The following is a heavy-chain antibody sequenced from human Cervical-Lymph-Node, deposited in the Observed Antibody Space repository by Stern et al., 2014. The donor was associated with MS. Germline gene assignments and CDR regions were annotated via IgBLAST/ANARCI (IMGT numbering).Heavy chain of an antibody. V-gene: IGHV5-51*01. CDR2: IFPGGSDI. CDR1: GYTFTSYW. CDR3: ARQRYFDY. J-gene: IGHJ4*02. Sequence: VQLVESGPEVKRPGESLKISCQASGYTFTSYWIGWGRQMPGKGLEGIAIIFPGGSDIRYSPSFQGQVTIAADKPSSPAYLQWNNLKASDAAIYYCARQRYFDYWGQGTLVTVSS.